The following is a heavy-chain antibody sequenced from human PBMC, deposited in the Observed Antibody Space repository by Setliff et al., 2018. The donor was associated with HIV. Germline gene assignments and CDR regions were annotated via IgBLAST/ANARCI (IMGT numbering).Heavy chain of an antibody. CDR3: ARGPGTGHYFDY. CDR2: ISSSSSYI. D-gene: IGHD1-1*01. V-gene: IGHV3-21*01. CDR1: GFTFSSYS. J-gene: IGHJ4*02. Sequence: PGGSLRLSCAASGFTFSSYSMNWVRQAPGKGLEWVSSISSSSSYIYYADSVKGRFTISRDNAKNSLYLQMNSLRAEDTAVYYCARGPGTGHYFDYWGLGALVTVSS.